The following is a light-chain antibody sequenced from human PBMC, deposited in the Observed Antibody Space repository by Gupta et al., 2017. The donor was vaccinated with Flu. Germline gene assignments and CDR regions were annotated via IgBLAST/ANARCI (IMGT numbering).Light chain of an antibody. CDR1: QGRGDSYGNNY. CDR2: LVS. CDR3: MQGEHWPWT. V-gene: IGKV2-30*01. J-gene: IGKJ1*01. Sequence: DVVMTQSPLALSVTLGKPASISCRASQGRGDSYGNNYLHWFQQRPGQPPRRLINLVSYRDYAVLDKHSGSGSVTDFTLKISMGEGEDVGIYFCMQGEHWPWTFGQGTKLEVK.